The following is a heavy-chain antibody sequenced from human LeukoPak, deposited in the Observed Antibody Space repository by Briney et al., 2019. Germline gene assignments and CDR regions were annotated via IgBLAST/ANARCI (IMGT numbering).Heavy chain of an antibody. D-gene: IGHD4-17*01. J-gene: IGHJ4*02. CDR3: ARGDYGDALDY. CDR1: GGSISSYY. V-gene: IGHV4-59*01. CDR2: IYYSGST. Sequence: SETLSLTCTVSGGSISSYYWSWIRQPPGKGLEWIGYIYYSGSTNYNPPLKSRVTISVDTSKNQFSLKLSSVTAADTAVYYCARGDYGDALDYWGQGTLVTVSS.